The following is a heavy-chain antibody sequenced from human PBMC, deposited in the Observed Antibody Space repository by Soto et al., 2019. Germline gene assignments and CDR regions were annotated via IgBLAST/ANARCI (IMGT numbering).Heavy chain of an antibody. CDR1: GYIFTSYW. J-gene: IGHJ4*01. Sequence: GESLKISCKGSGYIFTSYWISWVLQIPGKGLEWMGRIDPSDSYTKYSPSFQGHVTISADKSSSTAYLQWSSLKASDTAMYYCARSVSTVGATSTVYWGQGTRVTVSS. V-gene: IGHV5-10-1*01. CDR3: ARSVSTVGATSTVY. D-gene: IGHD1-26*01. CDR2: IDPSDSYT.